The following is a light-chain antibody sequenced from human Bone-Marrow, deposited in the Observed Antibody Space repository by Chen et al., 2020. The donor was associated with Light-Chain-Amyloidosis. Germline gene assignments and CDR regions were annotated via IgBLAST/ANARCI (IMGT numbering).Light chain of an antibody. Sequence: QSALTQPASVSGSPGQSITISCTGTSSDVGGDNHVSWYQQHPDNAPNLMIYEVTNRPSWVPDRFSGSKSDNTASLTISGLQTEDEADYFCSSYTITNTLVFGSGTRVTVL. CDR3: SSYTITNTLV. CDR1: SSDVGGDNH. CDR2: EVT. J-gene: IGLJ1*01. V-gene: IGLV2-14*01.